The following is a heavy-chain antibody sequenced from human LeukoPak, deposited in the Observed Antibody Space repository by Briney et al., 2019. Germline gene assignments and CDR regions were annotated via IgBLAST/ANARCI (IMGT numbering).Heavy chain of an antibody. D-gene: IGHD3-16*01. V-gene: IGHV3-74*01. J-gene: IGHJ4*02. CDR1: GFTFNAYW. CDR2: INKDATTI. CDR3: ARDPFDDGGKLDY. Sequence: PGGSLRLSCAASGFTFNAYWMHWIRQAPGKGLVWVASINKDATTIRYADSVKGRFTISRDNAENTLSLEMKGLRAEDTAVYYCARDPFDDGGKLDYWGQGTLVTVSS.